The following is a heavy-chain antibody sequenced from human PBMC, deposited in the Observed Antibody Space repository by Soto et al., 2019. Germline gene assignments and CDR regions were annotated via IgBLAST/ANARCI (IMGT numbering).Heavy chain of an antibody. CDR2: ISGSGGST. D-gene: IGHD6-19*01. J-gene: IGHJ3*02. V-gene: IGHV3-23*01. Sequence: GGSLRLSCAASGFTFSSYAMSWVRQAPGKGLEWVSAISGSGGSTYYADSVKGRFTISRDNSKNTLYLQMNSLRAGDTALYYCAKDIAVAGTLGAFDIWGQGTMVTVSS. CDR3: AKDIAVAGTLGAFDI. CDR1: GFTFSSYA.